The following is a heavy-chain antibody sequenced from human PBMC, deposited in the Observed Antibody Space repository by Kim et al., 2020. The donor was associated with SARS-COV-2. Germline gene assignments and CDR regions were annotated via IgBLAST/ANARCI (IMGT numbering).Heavy chain of an antibody. V-gene: IGHV1-69*04. J-gene: IGHJ5*02. CDR2: IIPILGIA. D-gene: IGHD6-13*01. CDR1: GGTFSSYT. CDR3: ARDPVLQDVAAAGHNWFDP. Sequence: SVKVSCKASGGTFSSYTISWVRQAPGQGLEWMGRIIPILGIANYAQKFQGRVTITADKSTSTAYMELSSLRSEDTAVYYCARDPVLQDVAAAGHNWFDPWGQGTLVTVSS.